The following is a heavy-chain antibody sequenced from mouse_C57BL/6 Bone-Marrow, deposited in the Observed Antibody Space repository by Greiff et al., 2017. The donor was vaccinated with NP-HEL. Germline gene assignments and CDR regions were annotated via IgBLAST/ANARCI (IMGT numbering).Heavy chain of an antibody. D-gene: IGHD3-1*01. J-gene: IGHJ2*01. Sequence: DVQLVESGEGLVKPGGSLKLSCAASGFTFSSYAMSWVRQTPEKRLEWVAYISSGGDYIYYADTVKGRFTISRDNARNTLYLQMSSLKSEDTAMYYCTREGDVGYFDYWGQGTTLTVSS. V-gene: IGHV5-9-1*02. CDR1: GFTFSSYA. CDR3: TREGDVGYFDY. CDR2: ISSGGDYI.